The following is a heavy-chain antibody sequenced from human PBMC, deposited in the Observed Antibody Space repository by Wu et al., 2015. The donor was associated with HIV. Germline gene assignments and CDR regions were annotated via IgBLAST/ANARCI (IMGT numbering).Heavy chain of an antibody. CDR3: ARDPQEVSGWYTH. Sequence: QVQLVQSGAEVKKPGSSVKVSCKASGGTFSSYAISWVRQAPGQGLEWMGWINPSTGDTSYSQKFQRRVTMTRDTSISTAYMELSRLRFDDTAVYYCARDPQEVSGWYTHWGQGTLVTVSS. D-gene: IGHD6-19*01. CDR1: GGTFSSYA. CDR2: INPSTGDT. V-gene: IGHV1-2*02. J-gene: IGHJ4*02.